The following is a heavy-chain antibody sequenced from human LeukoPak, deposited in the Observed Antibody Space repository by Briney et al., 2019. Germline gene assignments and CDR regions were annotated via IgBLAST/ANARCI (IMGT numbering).Heavy chain of an antibody. CDR3: AREPSSGYRYFDY. J-gene: IGHJ4*02. Sequence: ASVKVSCKASGYTFTRHDVSWVRQAPGQGLEWMGWINVYNGNTDYAQRLQGRVTMTTDTSTNTAYMELRSLRSDDTAVYYCAREPSSGYRYFDYWGQGTLVTVSS. CDR1: GYTFTRHD. V-gene: IGHV1-18*01. CDR2: INVYNGNT. D-gene: IGHD3-22*01.